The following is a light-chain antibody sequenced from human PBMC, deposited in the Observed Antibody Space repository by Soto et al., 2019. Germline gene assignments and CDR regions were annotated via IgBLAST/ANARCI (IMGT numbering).Light chain of an antibody. Sequence: QAVLTQPPSASGTPGQRVTISCSGSSSNIGSNTVNWYQQLPGTAPKLLIYSYNQRPSGVPDRFSGSKSGTSASLAISGLQSDDEADYYCAAWYDSLTGYVFGTGTKVTVL. J-gene: IGLJ1*01. CDR1: SSNIGSNT. V-gene: IGLV1-44*01. CDR3: AAWYDSLTGYV. CDR2: SYN.